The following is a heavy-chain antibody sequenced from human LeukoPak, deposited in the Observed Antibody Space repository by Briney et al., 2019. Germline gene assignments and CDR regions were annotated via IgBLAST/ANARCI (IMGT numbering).Heavy chain of an antibody. J-gene: IGHJ6*02. CDR2: ISVYKTNA. V-gene: IGHV1-18*04. CDR3: ARDEGKWFGESYYYYYGMDV. CDR1: GYAFDSHG. Sequence: ASVKVSCKASGYAFDSHGISWVRQVPGQGLEWMGGISVYKTNATYAEKFQDRVTMTTDTSTSTAYMELRRLTSDDTAVYYCARDEGKWFGESYYYYYGMDVWGQGTTVSVSS. D-gene: IGHD3-10*01.